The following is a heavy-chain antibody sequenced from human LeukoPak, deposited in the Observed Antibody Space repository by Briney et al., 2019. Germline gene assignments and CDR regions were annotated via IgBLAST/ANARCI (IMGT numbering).Heavy chain of an antibody. J-gene: IGHJ4*02. CDR1: GFTFDDYG. V-gene: IGHV4-59*08. Sequence: GSLRLSREASGFTFDDYGMSWVPQAPGKGLEWIGYIYYSGNTDYSPSLKSRVTISVDTSKNQFSLKLSSVTAADTAVYYCARHLRTFWGIDYWGQGTPVIVSS. D-gene: IGHD7-27*01. CDR3: ARHLRTFWGIDY. CDR2: IYYSGNT.